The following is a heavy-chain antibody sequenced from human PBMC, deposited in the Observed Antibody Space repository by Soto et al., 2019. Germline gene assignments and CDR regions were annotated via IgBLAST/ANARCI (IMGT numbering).Heavy chain of an antibody. J-gene: IGHJ3*02. CDR1: GFTFSSYG. CDR3: ARVSGSSSSDAFDI. Sequence: QVQLVESGGGVVQPGRSLRLSCAASGFTFSSYGMHWVRQAPGKGLEWVAVIWYDGSNKYYADSVKGRFTISRDNSKNTLYLQMNSLRAEDTAVYYCARVSGSSSSDAFDIWGQGTMVTVSS. CDR2: IWYDGSNK. V-gene: IGHV3-33*01. D-gene: IGHD6-13*01.